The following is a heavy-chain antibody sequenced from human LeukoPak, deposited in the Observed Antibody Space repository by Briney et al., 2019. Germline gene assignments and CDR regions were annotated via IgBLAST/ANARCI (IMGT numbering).Heavy chain of an antibody. D-gene: IGHD3-10*01. V-gene: IGHV3-30-3*01. CDR1: GFTFSSYA. Sequence: GGSLRLSCAASGFTFSSYAMHWVRQAPGKGLEWVAVISYDGSNKYYADSVKGRFTISRDNAKNSLYLQMNSLRAEDTAVYYCARGGNRWFGDQTGFDYWGQGTLVTVSS. J-gene: IGHJ4*02. CDR2: ISYDGSNK. CDR3: ARGGNRWFGDQTGFDY.